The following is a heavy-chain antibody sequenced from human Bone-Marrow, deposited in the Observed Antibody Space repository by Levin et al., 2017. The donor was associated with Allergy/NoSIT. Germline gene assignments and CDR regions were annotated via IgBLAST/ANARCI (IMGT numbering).Heavy chain of an antibody. CDR1: GFTFSSYE. D-gene: IGHD2-21*02. J-gene: IGHJ6*02. CDR2: ISSSGSTI. V-gene: IGHV3-48*03. CDR3: ARDFPGGGGDCYFCYYYGMDV. Sequence: HPGGSLRLSCAASGFTFSSYEMNWVRQAPGKGLEWVSYISSSGSTIYYADSVKGRFTISRDNAKNSLYLQMNSLRAEDTAVYYCARDFPGGGGDCYFCYYYGMDVWGQGTTVTVSS.